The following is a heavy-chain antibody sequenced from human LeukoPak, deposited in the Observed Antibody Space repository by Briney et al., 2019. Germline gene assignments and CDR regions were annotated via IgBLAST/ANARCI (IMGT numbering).Heavy chain of an antibody. CDR2: INPSGGST. CDR3: ARASYYDSSGYYYPQNYYYYMDV. J-gene: IGHJ6*03. CDR1: GYTFTSYY. D-gene: IGHD3-22*01. V-gene: IGHV1-46*01. Sequence: ASVKVSCKASGYTFTSYYMHWVRQAPGQGLEWMGIINPSGGSTSYAQKFQGRVTMTRATSTSTVYMELRSLRSEDTAVYYCARASYYDSSGYYYPQNYYYYMDVWGKGTTVTVSS.